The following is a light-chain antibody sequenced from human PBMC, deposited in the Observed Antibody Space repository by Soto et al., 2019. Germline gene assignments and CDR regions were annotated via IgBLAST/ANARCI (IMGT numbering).Light chain of an antibody. CDR3: QQYDYLPVH. CDR1: QDISTY. CDR2: AAS. J-gene: IGKJ3*01. V-gene: IGKV1-33*01. Sequence: DIQMTQSPSSLSAFVGDRVTITCQASQDISTYVNWYQQKPGKTPNLLIYAASNLETRVPTRFSWSGSRKKFTLTISRPQSEDIGTYYFQQYDYLPVHFGPWTKVNVK.